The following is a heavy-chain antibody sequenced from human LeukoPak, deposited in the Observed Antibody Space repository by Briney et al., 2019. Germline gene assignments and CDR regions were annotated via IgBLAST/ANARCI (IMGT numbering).Heavy chain of an antibody. J-gene: IGHJ3*01. V-gene: IGHV1-69*13. CDR1: GYTFNSFG. D-gene: IGHD1-26*01. CDR3: ARGPQVGAFDL. CDR2: IIPIFTTA. Sequence: SVKVSCKASGYTFNSFGISWVRQAPGQGLEWMGGIIPIFTTANYAQKFQGRVTITADESTSTAYMELSSLRSEDTAVYYCARGPQVGAFDLWGQGTMVTVSS.